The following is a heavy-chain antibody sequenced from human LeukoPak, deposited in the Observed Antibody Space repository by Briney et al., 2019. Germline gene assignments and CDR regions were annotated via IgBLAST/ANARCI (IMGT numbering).Heavy chain of an antibody. CDR3: ARGPTKYYYYYMDV. CDR2: IYYSGST. V-gene: IGHV4-31*03. D-gene: IGHD2-8*01. CDR1: GGSISSGGYY. Sequence: TLSLTCTVSGGSISSGGYYWSWIRQHPGKGLEWIGYIYYSGSTYYNPSLKSRVTISVDTSKNQFSLKLSSVTAADTAVYYCARGPTKYYYYYMDVWGKGTTVTVSS. J-gene: IGHJ6*03.